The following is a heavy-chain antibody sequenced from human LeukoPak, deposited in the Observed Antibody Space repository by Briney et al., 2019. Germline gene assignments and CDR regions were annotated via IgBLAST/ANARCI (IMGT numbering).Heavy chain of an antibody. CDR2: IYPLDSDT. V-gene: IGHV5-51*01. CDR3: ARSRGAANNWFDP. CDR1: GYTFTTYW. Sequence: GESLKISCKGSGYTFTTYWIGWVRQMPGKGLEWMGVIYPLDSDTRYNPSFQGQVTISADKSVNTAYLQWSSLKASDSAMYYCARSRGAANNWFDPWGQGTLVTVSS. J-gene: IGHJ5*02. D-gene: IGHD1-26*01.